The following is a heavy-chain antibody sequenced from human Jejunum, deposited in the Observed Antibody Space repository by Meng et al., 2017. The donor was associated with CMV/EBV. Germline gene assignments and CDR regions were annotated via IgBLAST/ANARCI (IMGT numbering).Heavy chain of an antibody. CDR1: GYTVSTYD. V-gene: IGHV3-23*01. J-gene: IGHJ4*02. Sequence: YGYTVSTYDVSWVRQAPGKGLEWVSAIRGGGGGTYYADSVKGRFTFSRDNSETTLFLQMNSLRAEDTAVYYCAKGHSIGYNYLDSWGQGTRVTVSS. CDR2: IRGGGGGT. D-gene: IGHD6-19*01. CDR3: AKGHSIGYNYLDS.